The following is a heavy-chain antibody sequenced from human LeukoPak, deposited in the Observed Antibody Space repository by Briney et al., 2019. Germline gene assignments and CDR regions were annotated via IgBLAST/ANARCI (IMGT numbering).Heavy chain of an antibody. CDR2: IYHSGST. D-gene: IGHD2-15*01. Sequence: PSQTLSLTCTVSGGSISSGGYYWSWIRQPPGKGLEWIGYIYHSGSTYYNPSLKSRVTISLDRSKNQFSLKLSSVTAADTAVYYCARQGGGPDYWGQGTLVTVSS. V-gene: IGHV4-30-2*01. CDR3: ARQGGGPDY. CDR1: GGSISSGGYY. J-gene: IGHJ4*02.